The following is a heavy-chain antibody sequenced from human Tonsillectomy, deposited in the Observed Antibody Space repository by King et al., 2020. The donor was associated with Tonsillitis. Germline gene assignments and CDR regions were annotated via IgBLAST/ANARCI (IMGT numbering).Heavy chain of an antibody. CDR3: ARVNFPLLRWGDALDV. D-gene: IGHD3-16*01. CDR1: GFSFSTYS. CDR2: IPYDGRNK. V-gene: IGHV3-30*04. J-gene: IGHJ3*01. Sequence: HVQLVGSGGGVVQPGRSLRLSCTASGFSFSTYSFHWVRQAPGKGLEWVAVIPYDGRNKFYADSVKGRFTISRDDSNTTLYLQMNNLRSEDTALYYCARVNFPLLRWGDALDVWGQGRMVTVS.